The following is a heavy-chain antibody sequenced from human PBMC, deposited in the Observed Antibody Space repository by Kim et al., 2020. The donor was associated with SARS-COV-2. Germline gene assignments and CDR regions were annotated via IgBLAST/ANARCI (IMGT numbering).Heavy chain of an antibody. CDR3: ARELDIVAYYGMDV. D-gene: IGHD5-12*01. CDR1: GGTFSSYA. V-gene: IGHV1-69*04. J-gene: IGHJ6*02. Sequence: SVKVSCKASGGTFSSYAISWVRQAPGQGLEWMGRIIPILGIANYAQKFQGRVTITADKSTSTAYMELSSLRSEDTAVYYCARELDIVAYYGMDVWGQGTTVTVSS. CDR2: IIPILGIA.